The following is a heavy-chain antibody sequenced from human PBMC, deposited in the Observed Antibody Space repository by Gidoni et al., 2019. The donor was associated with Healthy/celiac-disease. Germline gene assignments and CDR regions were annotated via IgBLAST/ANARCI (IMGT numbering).Heavy chain of an antibody. Sequence: EVQLVESGGGLVQPGGSLRLSCAASGFTFSSYEMNWVRQAPGKGLEWVSYISSSGSTIYYADSVKGRFTISRDNAKNSLYLQMNSLRAEDTAVYYCARDPPGGDHFFYYYYGMDVWGQGTTVTVSS. CDR1: GFTFSSYE. J-gene: IGHJ6*02. CDR2: ISSSGSTI. V-gene: IGHV3-48*03. CDR3: ARDPPGGDHFFYYYYGMDV. D-gene: IGHD2-21*02.